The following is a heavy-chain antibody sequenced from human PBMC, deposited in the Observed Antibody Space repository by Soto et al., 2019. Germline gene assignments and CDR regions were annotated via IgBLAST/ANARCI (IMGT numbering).Heavy chain of an antibody. Sequence: QLQLQESGPGLVKPSETLSLTCTVSGGSISSSSYYWGWIRQPPGKGLEWIGSIYYSGSTYYNPSLKSRVTISVDTSKNQFSLKLSSVTAADTAVYYCASPPTPFVVVVPAAMNWGQGTLVTVSS. CDR3: ASPPTPFVVVVPAAMN. D-gene: IGHD2-2*01. J-gene: IGHJ4*02. V-gene: IGHV4-39*01. CDR2: IYYSGST. CDR1: GGSISSSSYY.